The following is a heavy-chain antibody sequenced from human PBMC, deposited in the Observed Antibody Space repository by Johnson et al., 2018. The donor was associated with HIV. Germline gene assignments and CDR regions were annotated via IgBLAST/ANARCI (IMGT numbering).Heavy chain of an antibody. CDR1: GFTFSNAW. J-gene: IGHJ3*01. V-gene: IGHV3-15*01. Sequence: VQLVESGGGLVKPGGSLRLSCAASGFTFSNAWMSWVRQAPGKGLEWVGRIKSKTDGGTTDYAAPVTGRFTISSDDSKNTLYLQMNSLRAEDTDVYYCAKWWFRELLPNAFDLWGQGTMVTVSS. CDR2: IKSKTDGGTT. CDR3: AKWWFRELLPNAFDL. D-gene: IGHD3-10*01.